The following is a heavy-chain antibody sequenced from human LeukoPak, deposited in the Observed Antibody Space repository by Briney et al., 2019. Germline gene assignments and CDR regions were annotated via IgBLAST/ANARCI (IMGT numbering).Heavy chain of an antibody. V-gene: IGHV1-18*01. CDR1: GYTFTSYG. D-gene: IGHD2-2*02. CDR2: ISAYNGNT. CDR3: ARDHCSSTSCYTGWFDP. Sequence: GASVKVSCKASGYTFTSYGISWVRQAPGQGLEWMGWISAYNGNTNYAQKLQGRVTMTTDTSTSTAYMELRSLRSDDTAVYYCARDHCSSTSCYTGWFDPWGQGTLVTVSS. J-gene: IGHJ5*02.